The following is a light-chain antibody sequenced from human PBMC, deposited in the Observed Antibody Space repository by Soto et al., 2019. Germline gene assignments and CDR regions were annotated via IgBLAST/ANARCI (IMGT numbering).Light chain of an antibody. Sequence: DIQMTQSPSSLSASVGGRVTIACRASQSISDYLNWYQQKPGKAPKLLIYAASSLQGGVPSRFSGSGSGTDFTLTISSLQPEDFATYYCQQSYSTPYTFGQGTKLEIK. CDR2: AAS. CDR1: QSISDY. J-gene: IGKJ2*01. CDR3: QQSYSTPYT. V-gene: IGKV1-39*01.